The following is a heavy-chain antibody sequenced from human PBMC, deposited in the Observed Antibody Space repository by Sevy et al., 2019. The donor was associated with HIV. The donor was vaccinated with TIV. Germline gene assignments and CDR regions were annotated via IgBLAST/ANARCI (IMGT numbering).Heavy chain of an antibody. V-gene: IGHV1-69*13. Sequence: ASVKVSCKASGGTFSSYAISWVRQAPGQGLEWMGGIIPIFGTANYAQKFQGRVTITADESTGTAYMELSSLRSEDTAVYYCAILNYYDSSGYYKGGVSDYWGQGTLVTVSS. CDR1: GGTFSSYA. J-gene: IGHJ4*02. CDR3: AILNYYDSSGYYKGGVSDY. CDR2: IIPIFGTA. D-gene: IGHD3-22*01.